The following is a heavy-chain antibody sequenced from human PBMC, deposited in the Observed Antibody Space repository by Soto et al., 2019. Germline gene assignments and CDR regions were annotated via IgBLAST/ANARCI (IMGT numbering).Heavy chain of an antibody. D-gene: IGHD1-1*01. V-gene: IGHV1-46*01. CDR1: GYTFTSYY. CDR2: INPSGGST. CDR3: ARNDKSGLDY. Sequence: ASVKCSCKASGYTFTSYYIHWLRHPPGQGLEWMGFINPSGGSTSYGQRFQGGVTMTRDTSTSTVYMELSSLRSEDTAVYYCARNDKSGLDYWGQGTLVTVSS. J-gene: IGHJ4*02.